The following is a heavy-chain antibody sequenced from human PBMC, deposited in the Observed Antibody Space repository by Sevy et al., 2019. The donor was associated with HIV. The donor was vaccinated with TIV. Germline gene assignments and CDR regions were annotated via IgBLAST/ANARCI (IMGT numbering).Heavy chain of an antibody. D-gene: IGHD2-21*01. CDR3: ATEGAGAYNY. Sequence: GGSLRLSCAASGFTLSSSWMSWVRQAPGKGLEWVVNIKGDGSEKYYVDSVKGRFTISRDNAKNSLYLQMNSLRAEDTAVYYCATEGAGAYNYWGQGILVTVSS. CDR1: GFTLSSSW. J-gene: IGHJ4*02. V-gene: IGHV3-7*01. CDR2: IKGDGSEK.